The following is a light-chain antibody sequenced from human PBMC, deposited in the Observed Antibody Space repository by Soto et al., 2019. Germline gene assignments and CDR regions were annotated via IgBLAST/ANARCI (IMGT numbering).Light chain of an antibody. J-gene: IGKJ1*01. V-gene: IGKV1-5*01. CDR1: QSISSW. Sequence: DIQMTQSPSSVSASVGDRVTITCRASQSISSWLAWYQQKPGKAPKLLIYDASSLESGVPSRFSGSGSGTEFTLTISSLQPDDFATYYCQQYNSYSKFGQGTKVDIK. CDR3: QQYNSYSK. CDR2: DAS.